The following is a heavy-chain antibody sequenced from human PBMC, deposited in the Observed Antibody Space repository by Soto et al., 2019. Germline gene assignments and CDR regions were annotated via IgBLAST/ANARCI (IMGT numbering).Heavy chain of an antibody. D-gene: IGHD3-3*01. CDR3: ARSDYDFWSGKATFDY. J-gene: IGHJ4*02. Sequence: SETLSLTCTVSGGSISSYYWSWIRQPPGKGLEWIGYIYYSGSTNYNPSLKSRVTISVDTSKNQFSLKLSFVTAADTAVYYCARSDYDFWSGKATFDYWGKETRVTVP. CDR2: IYYSGST. V-gene: IGHV4-59*01. CDR1: GGSISSYY.